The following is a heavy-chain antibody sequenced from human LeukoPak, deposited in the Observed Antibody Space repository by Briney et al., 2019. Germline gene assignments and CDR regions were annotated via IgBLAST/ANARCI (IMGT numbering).Heavy chain of an antibody. V-gene: IGHV3-30*02. CDR1: GFTFSSYG. CDR2: IRYDGSNK. D-gene: IGHD3-10*01. Sequence: GGALRLSCAASGFTFSSYGMHWVRQAPGKGLEWVAFIRYDGSNKYYADSVKGRFTITRENSKNKLYLQMNSLRAEDTAVYYCAKEGLLQTIAGIDYWGQGTLVTVSS. J-gene: IGHJ4*02. CDR3: AKEGLLQTIAGIDY.